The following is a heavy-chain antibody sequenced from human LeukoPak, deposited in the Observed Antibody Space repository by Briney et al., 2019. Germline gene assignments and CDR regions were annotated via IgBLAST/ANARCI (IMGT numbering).Heavy chain of an antibody. CDR3: ARQDYSIGWYLAY. CDR2: ICNSGST. V-gene: IGHV4-4*07. D-gene: IGHD6-19*01. Sequence: NTSETLSLTCTVSGGSISNYCWSCIRQPAGKGLEWIGRICNSGSTNYNPSLKSRVTMSVDTSKNQFSLMVNSVTATDTAVYYCARQDYSIGWYLAYWGQGTLVTVSS. J-gene: IGHJ4*02. CDR1: GGSISNYC.